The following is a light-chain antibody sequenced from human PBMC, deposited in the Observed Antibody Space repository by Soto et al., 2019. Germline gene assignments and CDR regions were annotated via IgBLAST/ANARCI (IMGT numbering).Light chain of an antibody. V-gene: IGLV2-14*01. CDR1: DSDVGGYNY. CDR3: SSYTIRSTLV. J-gene: IGLJ1*01. CDR2: EVG. Sequence: QSVLTQPASVSGSPGQSITFSCTGSDSDVGGYNYVSWYQHHPGKGPKLIIFEVGKRPSGVSDRFSGSKSGNTASLTISGLQADDEADYYCSSYTIRSTLVFGAGTKLTVL.